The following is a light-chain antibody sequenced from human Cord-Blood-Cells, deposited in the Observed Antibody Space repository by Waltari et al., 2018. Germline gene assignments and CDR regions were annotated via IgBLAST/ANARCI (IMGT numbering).Light chain of an antibody. CDR1: SSDVGGYNF. V-gene: IGLV2-11*01. CDR3: CSYAGSYTFV. Sequence: QSALTQPRSVSGSPGQSVTISCTGTSSDVGGYNFVSWYQQHPGKAPNIMIYDVSKRPSGVPVRFSGANSGNTASLTISGLQDEDDADYYCCSYAGSYTFVFGTGTKVTVL. CDR2: DVS. J-gene: IGLJ1*01.